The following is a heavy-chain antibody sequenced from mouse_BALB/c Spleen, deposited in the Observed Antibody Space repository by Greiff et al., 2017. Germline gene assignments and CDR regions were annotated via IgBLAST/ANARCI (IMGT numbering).Heavy chain of an antibody. CDR3: ARGGDGRSYWYLDV. J-gene: IGHJ1*01. V-gene: IGHV1S41*01. D-gene: IGHD2-3*01. Sequence: DLVKPGASVKLSCKASGYTFTSYWINWIKQRPGQGLEWIGRIAPGSGSTYYNEMFKGKATLTVDTSSSTAYIQLSSLSSEDSAVYICARGGDGRSYWYLDVGGAGSPGTVSA. CDR2: IAPGSGST. CDR1: GYTFTSYW.